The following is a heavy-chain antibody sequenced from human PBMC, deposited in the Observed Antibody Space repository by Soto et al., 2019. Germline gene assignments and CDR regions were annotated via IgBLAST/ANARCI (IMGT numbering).Heavy chain of an antibody. CDR1: GFTVSSNY. Sequence: PGGSLRLSWAASGFTVSSNYMSWVRQAPGKGLEWVSVIYSGGSTYYADSVKGRFTISRDNSKNTLYLQMNSLRAEDTAVYYCARDSYSSGWYYFDYWGQGTLVTVSS. V-gene: IGHV3-66*01. CDR3: ARDSYSSGWYYFDY. D-gene: IGHD6-19*01. J-gene: IGHJ4*02. CDR2: IYSGGST.